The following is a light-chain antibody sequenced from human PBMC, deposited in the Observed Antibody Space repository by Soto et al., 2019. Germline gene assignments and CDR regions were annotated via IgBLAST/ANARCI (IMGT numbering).Light chain of an antibody. J-gene: IGLJ2*01. CDR2: EVS. Sequence: QSVLTQPPSASGSPGQSVTISCTGTSSDVGGYNYVSWYQQHPGKAPKLMIYEVSKRPSGVPDRFSGSKSGNTASLTVSGLEDEEEAYYYCSSYAGSNNFVVFGGGTKLTVL. CDR1: SSDVGGYNY. CDR3: SSYAGSNNFVV. V-gene: IGLV2-8*01.